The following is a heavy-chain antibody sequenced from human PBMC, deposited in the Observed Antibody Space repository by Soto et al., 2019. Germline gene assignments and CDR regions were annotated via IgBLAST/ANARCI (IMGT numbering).Heavy chain of an antibody. CDR3: AKEVAVAGDFDY. CDR2: ISYDGGTK. Sequence: LRLSCVASGFTFSSYGIHWVRQAPGKGLEWPTVISYDGGTKYYADSVKGRFTISRDNSKNTLYLQMDSLRPEDTAVYYCAKEVAVAGDFDYWGHGTLVTVSS. D-gene: IGHD6-19*01. J-gene: IGHJ4*01. CDR1: GFTFSSYG. V-gene: IGHV3-30*18.